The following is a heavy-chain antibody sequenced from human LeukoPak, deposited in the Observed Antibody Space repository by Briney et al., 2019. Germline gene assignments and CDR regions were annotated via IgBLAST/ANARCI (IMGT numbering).Heavy chain of an antibody. J-gene: IGHJ4*02. V-gene: IGHV1-69*13. CDR2: IIPIFDSA. CDR1: GDTCNSYE. CDR3: ARGVPATIRGGSNYFDF. Sequence: SVKVSCKDSGDTCNSYEITWVRPAPGQGLEWVGGIIPIFDSAKYAQKFQDRVTITADESSNTAYMELSSLTSEDTAIYYCARGVPATIRGGSNYFDFWGQGTLVTVSS. D-gene: IGHD2-2*02.